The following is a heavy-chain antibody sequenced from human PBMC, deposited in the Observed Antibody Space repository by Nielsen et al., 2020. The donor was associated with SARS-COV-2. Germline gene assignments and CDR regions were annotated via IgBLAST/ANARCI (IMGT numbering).Heavy chain of an antibody. CDR2: MNPNSGNT. D-gene: IGHD3-3*01. V-gene: IGHV1-8*02. CDR3: ARDLSPYYDFWSGPRDYYYMDV. J-gene: IGHJ6*03. CDR1: GYSFTSYE. Sequence: ASVKVSCKASGYSFTSYEINWVRQATGQGLEWMGWMNPNSGNTGYARKFQGRVTMTRSTSTSTAYMELHSLGSEDTAVYYCARDLSPYYDFWSGPRDYYYMDVWGKGTTVTASS.